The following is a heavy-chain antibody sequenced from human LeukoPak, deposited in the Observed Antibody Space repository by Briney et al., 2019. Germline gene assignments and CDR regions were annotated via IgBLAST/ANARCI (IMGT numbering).Heavy chain of an antibody. D-gene: IGHD1-14*01. V-gene: IGHV3-53*01. Sequence: PGGSLRLSCAASGFTVSGNYMSWVRQAPGKGLEWVSVLYSDGNTKYADSVQGRFTISRDNSKNTLYLEMNSLSPDDTAVYYCARGVEPLAANTLAYWGQGTLVTVSS. CDR1: GFTVSGNY. CDR2: LYSDGNT. CDR3: ARGVEPLAANTLAY. J-gene: IGHJ4*02.